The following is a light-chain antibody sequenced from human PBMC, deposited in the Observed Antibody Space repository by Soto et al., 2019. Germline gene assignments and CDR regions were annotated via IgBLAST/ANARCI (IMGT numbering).Light chain of an antibody. CDR1: QSVSSSY. CDR3: QQYGSSPWT. J-gene: IGKJ1*01. CDR2: GAS. V-gene: IGKV3-20*01. Sequence: EMVLTQSPGTLSLSPGERATLSCRARQSVSSSYLAWYQQKPGQAPMILIYGASSRATGIPDRFSGSGSGADFIRTISRLEAEDFAVYYFQQYGSSPWTFGHGTKVAIK.